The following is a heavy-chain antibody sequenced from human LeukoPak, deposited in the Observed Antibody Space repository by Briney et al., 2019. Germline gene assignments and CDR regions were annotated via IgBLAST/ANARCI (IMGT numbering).Heavy chain of an antibody. Sequence: GASVKVSCKASRGTFRTYSVTWVRQAPGQGLEWMGGIIPIFGTPNYAQKFQGRVKVTTDDATGTAYMELSSLMSEDTAIYYCARVDRYHFYLDVWGKGTPVTVSS. CDR2: IIPIFGTP. J-gene: IGHJ6*03. CDR3: ARVDRYHFYLDV. V-gene: IGHV1-69*05. CDR1: RGTFRTYS.